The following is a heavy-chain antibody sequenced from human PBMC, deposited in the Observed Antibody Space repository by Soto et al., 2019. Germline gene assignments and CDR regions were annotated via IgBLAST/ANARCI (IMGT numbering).Heavy chain of an antibody. V-gene: IGHV3-30*18. Sequence: GGSLRLSCAASGFTFSSYGMHWVRQAPGKGLEWVAVISYDGSNKYYADSVKGRFTISRDNSKNTLYLQMNSLRAEDTAVYYCAKVSSSGCFDYWGQGTLVTVSS. J-gene: IGHJ4*02. CDR3: AKVSSSGCFDY. D-gene: IGHD6-19*01. CDR2: ISYDGSNK. CDR1: GFTFSSYG.